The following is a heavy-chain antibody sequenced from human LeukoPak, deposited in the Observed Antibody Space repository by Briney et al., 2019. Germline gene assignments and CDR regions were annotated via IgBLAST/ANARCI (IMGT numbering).Heavy chain of an antibody. CDR2: IYPGDSDT. V-gene: IGHV5-51*01. Sequence: GQSLKISCKGSGYSLTSYWIGWVRQMPGKGLEWMGIIYPGDSDTRYSPSFQGQVTISADKSISTAYLQWSSLKASDTAMYYCARQEQQLVLWGAFDIWGQGTMVTVSS. D-gene: IGHD6-13*01. J-gene: IGHJ3*02. CDR3: ARQEQQLVLWGAFDI. CDR1: GYSLTSYW.